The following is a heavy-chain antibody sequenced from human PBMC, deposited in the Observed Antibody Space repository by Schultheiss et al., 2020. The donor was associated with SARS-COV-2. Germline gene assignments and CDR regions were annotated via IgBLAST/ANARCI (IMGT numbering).Heavy chain of an antibody. CDR3: ARDRSSWLNYYYYGMDV. D-gene: IGHD6-13*01. CDR1: GFSFRSYG. V-gene: IGHV3-30*03. Sequence: GGSLRLSCAASGFSFRSYGMHWVRQAPGKGLEWVALISFDGSNKYYADSVKGRFTISRDNSKNTLYLQMNSLRAEDTAVYYCARDRSSWLNYYYYGMDVWGQGTTVTVSS. J-gene: IGHJ6*02. CDR2: ISFDGSNK.